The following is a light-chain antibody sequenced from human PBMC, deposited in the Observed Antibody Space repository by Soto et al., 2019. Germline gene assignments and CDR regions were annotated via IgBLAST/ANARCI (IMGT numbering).Light chain of an antibody. J-gene: IGKJ3*01. CDR1: QSVDKW. V-gene: IGKV1-5*03. CDR2: TAS. CDR3: QQYNGYPFT. Sequence: GDRVTITCRASQSVDKWLAWYQQRPGKAPNLLIYTASNLQSGVPSRFSGSGSGTEFILTISSLRPDDFATYYCQQYNGYPFTFGPGTKVDI.